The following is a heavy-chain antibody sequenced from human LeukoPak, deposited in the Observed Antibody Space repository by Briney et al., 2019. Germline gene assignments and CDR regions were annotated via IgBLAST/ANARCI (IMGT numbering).Heavy chain of an antibody. CDR3: AREGPVGVPTTGYFDY. J-gene: IGHJ4*02. V-gene: IGHV3-33*01. D-gene: IGHD4-17*01. CDR2: IWYDGSNK. Sequence: PGGSLRLSCAASGFTFSSYGMHWVRQAPGKGLEWVAVIWYDGSNKYYADSVKGRFTISRDNSKNTLYLQMNSLRAEDTAVYYCAREGPVGVPTTGYFDYWGQGTLVTVSS. CDR1: GFTFSSYG.